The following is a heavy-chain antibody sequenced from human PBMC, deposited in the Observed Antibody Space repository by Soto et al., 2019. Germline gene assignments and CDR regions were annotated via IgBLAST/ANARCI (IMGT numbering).Heavy chain of an antibody. Sequence: PSETLSLTCTVSGGSIRSYYWSWIRQPPGKGLEWIGYIYYSGSTNYNPSLKSRVTISVDTSKDQFSLKLSSVTAADTAVYYCARGAGYNSGTIRFDYWGQGTLVTVSS. J-gene: IGHJ4*02. CDR1: GGSIRSYY. CDR2: IYYSGST. V-gene: IGHV4-59*01. CDR3: ARGAGYNSGTIRFDY. D-gene: IGHD5-12*01.